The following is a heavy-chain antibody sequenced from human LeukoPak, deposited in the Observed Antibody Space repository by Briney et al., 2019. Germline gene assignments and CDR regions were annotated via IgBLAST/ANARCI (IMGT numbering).Heavy chain of an antibody. J-gene: IGHJ6*02. Sequence: ASVKVSFKASGYTFTGYYMHWVRQAPGQGLEWMGWINPNSGGTNYAQKFQGRVTMTRDTSISTAYMELSRLRSDDTAVYYCARVLLGIAAAATFYGMDVWGQGTTVTVSS. CDR3: ARVLLGIAAAATFYGMDV. CDR1: GYTFTGYY. CDR2: INPNSGGT. V-gene: IGHV1-2*02. D-gene: IGHD6-13*01.